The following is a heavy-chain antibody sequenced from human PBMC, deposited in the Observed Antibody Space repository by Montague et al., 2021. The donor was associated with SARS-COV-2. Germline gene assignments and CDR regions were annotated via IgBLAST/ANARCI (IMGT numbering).Heavy chain of an antibody. J-gene: IGHJ4*02. CDR1: GGSISGYY. D-gene: IGHD1-20*01. CDR3: VRDQGRSNWNYPDY. Sequence: SETLSLTCTVSGGSISGYYWSWFRQSSGKGLEGIGRIYNSGSTSXNPSLKSRVTMLVDTSKNQFSLKLSSVTAADTAVYYCVRDQGRSNWNYPDYWGQGTLVTVSS. CDR2: IYNSGST. V-gene: IGHV4-4*07.